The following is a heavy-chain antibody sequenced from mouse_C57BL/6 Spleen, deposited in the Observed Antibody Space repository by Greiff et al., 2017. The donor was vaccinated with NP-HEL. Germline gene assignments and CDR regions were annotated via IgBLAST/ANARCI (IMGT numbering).Heavy chain of an antibody. J-gene: IGHJ3*01. Sequence: EVMLVESGGGLVKPGGSLKLSCAASGFTFSSYAMSWVRQTPEKRLEWVATISDGGSYTYYPDNVKCRFTISRDNAKNNLYLQMSHLKSEDTAMYDCARDNWGDDWLAYWGQGTLVTVSA. D-gene: IGHD4-1*01. CDR1: GFTFSSYA. V-gene: IGHV5-4*01. CDR2: ISDGGSYT. CDR3: ARDNWGDDWLAY.